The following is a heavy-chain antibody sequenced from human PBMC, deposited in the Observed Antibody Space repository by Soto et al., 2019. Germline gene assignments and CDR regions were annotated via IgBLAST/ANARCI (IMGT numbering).Heavy chain of an antibody. Sequence: SVKVSCKASGYTFTSYDINWVRQATGQGLEWMGWMNPNSGNTGYAQKFQGRVTMTRNTSISTAYMELSSLRSEDTAVYYCARGRDGTGTENWSDPWGQGTLVTVSS. J-gene: IGHJ5*02. CDR1: GYTFTSYD. CDR3: ARGRDGTGTENWSDP. V-gene: IGHV1-8*01. CDR2: MNPNSGNT. D-gene: IGHD1-1*01.